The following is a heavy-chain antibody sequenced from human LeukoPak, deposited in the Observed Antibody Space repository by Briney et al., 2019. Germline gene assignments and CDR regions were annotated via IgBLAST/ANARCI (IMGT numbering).Heavy chain of an antibody. Sequence: GRSLRLSCAASGFTFSSYGMHWVRQDPGKGLEWVAVIWYDGSNKYYADSVKGRFTISRDNSKNTLYLQMSSLRAEDTAVYYCVRVGSGRPFDYWGQGTLVTVSS. J-gene: IGHJ4*02. CDR3: VRVGSGRPFDY. CDR1: GFTFSSYG. D-gene: IGHD2-15*01. CDR2: IWYDGSNK. V-gene: IGHV3-33*01.